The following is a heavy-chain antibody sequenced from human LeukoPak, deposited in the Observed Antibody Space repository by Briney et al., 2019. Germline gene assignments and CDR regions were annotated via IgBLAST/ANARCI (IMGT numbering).Heavy chain of an antibody. V-gene: IGHV4-39*01. CDR3: ARRPYLAAAGLYY. CDR1: GGSISSSSYS. D-gene: IGHD6-13*01. Sequence: SETLSLTCTVSGGSISSSSYSWGWIRQPPGKGLEWIGSIYYSGSTYYNPSLKSRVTISVDTSKNQFSLKLSSVTAADTAVYYCARRPYLAAAGLYYWGQGTLVTVSS. CDR2: IYYSGST. J-gene: IGHJ4*02.